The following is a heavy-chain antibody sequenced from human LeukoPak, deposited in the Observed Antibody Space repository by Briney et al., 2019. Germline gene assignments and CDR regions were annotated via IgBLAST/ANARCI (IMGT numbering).Heavy chain of an antibody. J-gene: IGHJ4*02. D-gene: IGHD3-16*02. CDR3: ARVLGGYDYVWGSYRYTGGPFDY. Sequence: PSETLSLTCTVSGGSISSSSYYWGWIRQPPGKGLEWIGSIYYSGSTYYNPSLKSRVTISVDTSKNQFSLKLSSVTAADTAVYYCARVLGGYDYVWGSYRYTGGPFDYWGQGTLVTVSS. V-gene: IGHV4-39*07. CDR1: GGSISSSSYY. CDR2: IYYSGST.